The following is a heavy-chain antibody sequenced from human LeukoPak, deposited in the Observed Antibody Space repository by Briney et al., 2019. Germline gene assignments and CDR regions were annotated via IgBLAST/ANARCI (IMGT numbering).Heavy chain of an antibody. CDR3: ATRGDGYCSRGTCYWDY. CDR1: GFTFSSYW. V-gene: IGHV3-23*01. Sequence: PGGSLRLSCAASGFTFSSYWMHWVRQALGKGLEWVSAISASGGSTYYADSVKGRFTISRDNTKNTLYLQMDSLRAEDTAVYYCATRGDGYCSRGTCYWDYWGQGTLVTVSS. CDR2: ISASGGST. D-gene: IGHD2-2*03. J-gene: IGHJ4*02.